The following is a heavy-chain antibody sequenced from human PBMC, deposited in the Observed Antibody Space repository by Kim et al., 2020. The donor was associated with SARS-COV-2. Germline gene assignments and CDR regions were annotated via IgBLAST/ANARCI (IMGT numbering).Heavy chain of an antibody. D-gene: IGHD3-10*01. CDR3: ARGGGGSGDRGLDY. Sequence: GGSLRLSCAASGFTFSSYSMNWVRQAPGKGLEWVSSISSSSSYIYYADSVKGRFTISRDNAKNSLYLQMNSLRAEDTAVYYCARGGGGSGDRGLDYWGQGTLVTVSS. CDR1: GFTFSSYS. V-gene: IGHV3-21*01. CDR2: ISSSSSYI. J-gene: IGHJ4*02.